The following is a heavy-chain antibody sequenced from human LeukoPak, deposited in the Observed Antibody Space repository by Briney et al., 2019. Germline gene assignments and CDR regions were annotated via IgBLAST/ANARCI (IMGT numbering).Heavy chain of an antibody. CDR2: INVGNDNT. CDR1: GYTFTSYA. CDR3: ARDSIWGSGTYGFDY. Sequence: AASVTVSCKASGYTFTSYAMHWVRQAPRQRLEWMGWINVGNDNTKYSQNFQGRVTITRDTSASTAYMELSSLRSEDTAVYYCARDSIWGSGTYGFDYWGQGALVTVSS. D-gene: IGHD1-26*01. J-gene: IGHJ4*02. V-gene: IGHV1-3*01.